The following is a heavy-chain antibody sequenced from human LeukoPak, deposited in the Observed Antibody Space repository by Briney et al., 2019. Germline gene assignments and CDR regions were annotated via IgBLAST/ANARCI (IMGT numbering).Heavy chain of an antibody. Sequence: TGGSLRLSCAASGFTFSTYVLNWVRQAPGKGLEWVSAIGGTDGTTFYTDSVKGRFTISRDNSKNTLFLQVNSLRAEDTALYYCTKRVDGSGTYYIDYWGQGTLVTVSS. CDR2: IGGTDGTT. V-gene: IGHV3-23*01. J-gene: IGHJ4*02. D-gene: IGHD3-10*01. CDR1: GFTFSTYV. CDR3: TKRVDGSGTYYIDY.